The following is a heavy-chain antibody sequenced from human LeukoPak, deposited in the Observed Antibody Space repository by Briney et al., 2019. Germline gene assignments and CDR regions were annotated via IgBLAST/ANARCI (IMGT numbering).Heavy chain of an antibody. V-gene: IGHV3-23*01. J-gene: IGHJ6*03. Sequence: GGSLRLSCAASGFTFSSYAMSWVRQAPGKGLEWVSAISGSGGSTYYADSVKGRFTISRDNSKNTLYLQMNSLRAEDTAVYYCARDMGNYDFWSGRYYYMDVWGKGTTVTVSS. CDR1: GFTFSSYA. CDR2: ISGSGGST. D-gene: IGHD3-3*01. CDR3: ARDMGNYDFWSGRYYYMDV.